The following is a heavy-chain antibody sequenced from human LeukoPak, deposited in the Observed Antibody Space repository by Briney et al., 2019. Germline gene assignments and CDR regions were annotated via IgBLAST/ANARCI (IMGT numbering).Heavy chain of an antibody. CDR2: IYYSGST. J-gene: IGHJ6*02. D-gene: IGHD1-26*01. Sequence: SEALSLTCAVYGGSFSGYYWSWIRQPPGKGLEWIGYIYYSGSTYYNPSLKSRVTISVDTSKNQFSLKLSSVTAADTAVYYCARVVRDYYYGMDVWGQGTTVTVSS. CDR1: GGSFSGYY. CDR3: ARVVRDYYYGMDV. V-gene: IGHV4-30-4*01.